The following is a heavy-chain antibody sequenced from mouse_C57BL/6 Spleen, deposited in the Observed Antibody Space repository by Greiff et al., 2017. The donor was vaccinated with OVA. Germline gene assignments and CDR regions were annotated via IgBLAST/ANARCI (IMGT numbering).Heavy chain of an antibody. Sequence: VQLQQSGAELAKPGASVKLSCKASGYTFTSYWMHWVKQRPGQGLEWIGYINPSSGYTKYNQKFKDKATLTADKSSSTAYMQRSSLTYEDSAVYYCARGQQTAQATFWFAYWGQGTRVTVSA. CDR1: GYTFTSYW. CDR2: INPSSGYT. D-gene: IGHD3-2*02. CDR3: ARGQQTAQATFWFAY. J-gene: IGHJ3*01. V-gene: IGHV1-7*01.